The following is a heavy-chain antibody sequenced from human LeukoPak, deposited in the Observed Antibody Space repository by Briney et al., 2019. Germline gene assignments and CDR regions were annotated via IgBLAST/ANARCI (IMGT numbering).Heavy chain of an antibody. V-gene: IGHV1-69*04. J-gene: IGHJ4*02. CDR1: GGTFSSYA. CDR3: ARGRDGSSGWFDY. CDR2: IIPILGIA. Sequence: GASVKVSCKASGGTFSSYAISWVRQAPGQGLEWMGRIIPILGIANYAQKFQGRVTITADKSTSTAYMEPSRLRSEDTAVYYCARGRDGSSGWFDYWGQGTLVTVPS. D-gene: IGHD6-6*01.